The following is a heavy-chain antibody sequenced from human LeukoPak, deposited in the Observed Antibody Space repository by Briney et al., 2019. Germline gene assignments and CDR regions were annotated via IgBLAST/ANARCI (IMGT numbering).Heavy chain of an antibody. CDR1: GGSFSGYY. J-gene: IGHJ6*02. V-gene: IGHV4-34*01. CDR2: INHSGST. CDR3: ARVPHRDAYYDSSGLTFHGMDV. D-gene: IGHD3-22*01. Sequence: PSETLSLTCAVYGGSFSGYYWSWIRQPPGKGLEWIGEINHSGSTNYNPSLKSRVTISVDTSKNQFSLKLSSVTAADTAVYYCARVPHRDAYYDSSGLTFHGMDVWGQGTTVTVSS.